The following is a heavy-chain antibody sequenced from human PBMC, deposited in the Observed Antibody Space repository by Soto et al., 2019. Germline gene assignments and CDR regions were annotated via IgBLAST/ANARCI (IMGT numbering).Heavy chain of an antibody. CDR3: ARLEVRYLACFPGDWFEP. J-gene: IGHJ5*02. CDR2: IYPGDSDT. Sequence: GESLKISCKGSGYSFNSYWIGWVRQMPGKGLEWMGIIYPGDSDTRYSPSFQGQVTISSDKSISTAYLQWSSLKASDTAMYYCARLEVRYLACFPGDWFEPWGQGTLVTVSS. V-gene: IGHV5-51*01. CDR1: GYSFNSYW. D-gene: IGHD3-9*01.